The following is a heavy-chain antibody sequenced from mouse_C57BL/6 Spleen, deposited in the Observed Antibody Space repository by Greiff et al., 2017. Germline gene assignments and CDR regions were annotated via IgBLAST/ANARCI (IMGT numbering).Heavy chain of an antibody. CDR1: GYTFTSYT. CDR2: INPSSGYT. V-gene: IGHV1-4*01. J-gene: IGHJ4*01. CDR3: ARGGLWVGGPYAMDY. Sequence: QVQLKQSGAELARPGASVKMSCKASGYTFTSYTMHWVKQRPGQGLEWIGYINPSSGYTKYNQKFKDKATLTADKSSSTAYMHLSSLTSEDSAVYYCARGGLWVGGPYAMDYWGQGTSVTVSS. D-gene: IGHD2-14*01.